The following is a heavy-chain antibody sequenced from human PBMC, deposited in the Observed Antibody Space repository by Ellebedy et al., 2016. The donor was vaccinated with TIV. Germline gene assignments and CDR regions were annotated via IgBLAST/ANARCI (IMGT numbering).Heavy chain of an antibody. J-gene: IGHJ4*01. CDR2: INRDGSQK. D-gene: IGHD3-16*01. CDR3: ARWFSWGTTSAFES. Sequence: GESLKISXVASAFVFSAYGIHWVRQAPGKGLEWVATINRDGSQKFYADSVKGRFTISRDNAESSVFLQTSSLRYDDTAIYYCARWFSWGTTSAFESWGQGHLVTVSS. V-gene: IGHV3-7*01. CDR1: AFVFSAYG.